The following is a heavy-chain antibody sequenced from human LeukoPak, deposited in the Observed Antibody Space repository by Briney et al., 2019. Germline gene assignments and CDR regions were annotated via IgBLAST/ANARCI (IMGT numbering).Heavy chain of an antibody. CDR3: AKEITGWYAY. V-gene: IGHV3-23*01. CDR1: GFTFNDYA. D-gene: IGHD6-19*01. J-gene: IGHJ4*02. Sequence: GGSLRLSCAASGFTFNDYAMSWVRQAPGKGLEWVSGISGSGRITYYADSVKGRLTISRDNSKNTLYLQMNSLRGEDTAIYFCAKEITGWYAYWGQGTLVTASS. CDR2: ISGSGRIT.